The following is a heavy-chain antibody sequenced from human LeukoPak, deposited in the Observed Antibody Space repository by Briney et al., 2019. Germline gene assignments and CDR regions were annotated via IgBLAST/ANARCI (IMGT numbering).Heavy chain of an antibody. CDR2: ISGSGGST. V-gene: IGHV3-23*01. D-gene: IGHD6-19*01. J-gene: IGHJ4*02. CDR1: GFTFSSYW. Sequence: GGSLRLSCAASGFTFSSYWTSWVRQAPGKGLEWVSAISGSGGSTYYADSVKGRFTISRDNSRNTLSLQMNSLRAEDTAVYYCAKDDHGGSGWRDYYDYWGQGTLVTVSS. CDR3: AKDDHGGSGWRDYYDY.